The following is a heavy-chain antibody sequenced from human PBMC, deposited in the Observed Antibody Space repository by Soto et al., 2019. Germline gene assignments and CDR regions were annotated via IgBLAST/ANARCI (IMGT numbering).Heavy chain of an antibody. Sequence: QVQLQESGPGLVKPSQTLSLTCTVSGGSISSGGYYWSWIRQHPGKGLEWIGYIYYSGSTYYNPSLKTRVTISVDTSKTQFSLKLSSVTAADTAVYYCARGGGYDSDWYFDLWGRGTLVTVSS. J-gene: IGHJ2*01. D-gene: IGHD5-12*01. CDR2: IYYSGST. CDR3: ARGGGYDSDWYFDL. V-gene: IGHV4-31*03. CDR1: GGSISSGGYY.